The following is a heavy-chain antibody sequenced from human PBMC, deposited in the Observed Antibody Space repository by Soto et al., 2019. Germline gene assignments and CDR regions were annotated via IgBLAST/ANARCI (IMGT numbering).Heavy chain of an antibody. J-gene: IGHJ4*02. Sequence: GGSLRLSCAASGFTFISYGMHWVLQAPGKGLEWVAVIWYDGSNKYYADSVKGRFTISRDNSKNTLYLQMNSLRAEDTAVYYCARETEQQSFDYWGQGTLVTVSS. V-gene: IGHV3-33*01. CDR1: GFTFISYG. CDR2: IWYDGSNK. CDR3: ARETEQQSFDY. D-gene: IGHD6-13*01.